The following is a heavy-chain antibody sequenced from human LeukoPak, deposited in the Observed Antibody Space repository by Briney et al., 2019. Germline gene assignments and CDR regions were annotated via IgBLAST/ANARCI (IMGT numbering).Heavy chain of an antibody. CDR3: ARGFDSRFFND. J-gene: IGHJ4*02. V-gene: IGHV3-7*01. CDR2: TKQDDSEK. D-gene: IGHD3-22*01. CDR1: GFTFSSYW. Sequence: GGSLRLSCAASGFTFSSYWMSWVRQAPGKGLEWVANTKQDDSEKYYVDSVKGRFSISRDNAKNSLYLQMNSLRVEDTAVYYCARGFDSRFFNDWGQGTLVTVSS.